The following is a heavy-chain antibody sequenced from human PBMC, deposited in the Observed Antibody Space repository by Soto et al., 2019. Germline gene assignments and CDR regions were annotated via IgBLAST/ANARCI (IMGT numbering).Heavy chain of an antibody. CDR2: IYHSGST. Sequence: SETLSLTCAASGGYISSSNWWRWVRQPPGKGLEWIGEIYHSGSTNYNPSLKSRVTISVDKSKNQFSLKLSSVTAADTAVYYCASLTPPNYFDYWGQGTLVTVS. CDR3: ASLTPPNYFDY. CDR1: GGYISSSNW. J-gene: IGHJ4*02. V-gene: IGHV4-4*02.